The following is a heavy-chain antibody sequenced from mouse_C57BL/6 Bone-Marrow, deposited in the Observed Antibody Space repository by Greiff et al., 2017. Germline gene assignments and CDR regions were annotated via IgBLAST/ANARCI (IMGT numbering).Heavy chain of an antibody. Sequence: EVQLVESGGGLVKPGGSLKLSCAASGFTFSSYTMSWVRQTPEKRLEWVATISGGGGNTYYPDSVKGRFTISRDNAKNTLYLQMSSLRSEDTALYYCARQRITTVVVYYYAMDYWGQGTSVTVSS. CDR2: ISGGGGNT. J-gene: IGHJ4*01. V-gene: IGHV5-9*01. CDR3: ARQRITTVVVYYYAMDY. D-gene: IGHD1-1*01. CDR1: GFTFSSYT.